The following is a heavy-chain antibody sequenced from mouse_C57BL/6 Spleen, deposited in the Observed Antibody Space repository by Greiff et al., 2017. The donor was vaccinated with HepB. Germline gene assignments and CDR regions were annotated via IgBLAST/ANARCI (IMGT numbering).Heavy chain of an antibody. CDR3: ARLYDGAY. Sequence: EVKLVESGGGLVKPGGSLKLSCAASGFTFSDYGMHWVRQAPEKGLEWVAYISSGSSTIYYADTVKGRFTISRDNAKNTLFLQMTSLRSEDTAMYYCARLYDGAYWGQGTLVTVSA. V-gene: IGHV5-17*01. CDR2: ISSGSSTI. D-gene: IGHD2-3*01. CDR1: GFTFSDYG. J-gene: IGHJ3*01.